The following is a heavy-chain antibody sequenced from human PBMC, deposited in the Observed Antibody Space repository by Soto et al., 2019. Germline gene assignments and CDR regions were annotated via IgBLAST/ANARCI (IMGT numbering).Heavy chain of an antibody. V-gene: IGHV1-2*02. CDR3: ARGGGVGVAGSAAFDM. CDR2: INPATGAA. Sequence: QLHLVQSGAVVKKPGASVTVSCSASGYPVTAYYMHWVRQAPGRGLEWMGGINPATGAAKYTQTFRGGVPVPREPSRSTVFMELSALPSEAPAGFSCARGGGVGVAGSAAFDMWGQGTLVTVSS. J-gene: IGHJ3*02. CDR1: GYPVTAYY. D-gene: IGHD3-3*01.